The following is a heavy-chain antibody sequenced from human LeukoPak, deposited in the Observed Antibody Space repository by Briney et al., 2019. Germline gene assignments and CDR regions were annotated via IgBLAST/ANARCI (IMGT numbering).Heavy chain of an antibody. CDR3: ARDFTYYDLLTGYPTTKGYMDV. CDR2: IYTSGST. Sequence: SETLSLTCTVSGVSISSGSYSWSWIRQPAGKGLEWIGRIYTSGSTSYNPSLKSRVTISVDTSKNQFSLKLSSVTAADTAVYYCARDFTYYDLLTGYPTTKGYMDVWGKGTTVTISS. V-gene: IGHV4-61*02. CDR1: GVSISSGSYS. D-gene: IGHD3-9*01. J-gene: IGHJ6*03.